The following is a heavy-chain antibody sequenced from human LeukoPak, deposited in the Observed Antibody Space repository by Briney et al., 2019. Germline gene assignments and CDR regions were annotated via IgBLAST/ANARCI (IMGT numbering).Heavy chain of an antibody. CDR1: GFTFSSYA. Sequence: PGGSLRLSCAASGFTFSSYAMSWVRQAPGKGLEWVSVISGSGGSTFYADSVKGRFTISRDNSKNTLYLQMNSLRAEDTALYYCARDSEVGYYYDSRGYYYGLNYWGQGTLVTVSS. V-gene: IGHV3-23*01. CDR3: ARDSEVGYYYDSRGYYYGLNY. J-gene: IGHJ4*02. CDR2: ISGSGGST. D-gene: IGHD3-22*01.